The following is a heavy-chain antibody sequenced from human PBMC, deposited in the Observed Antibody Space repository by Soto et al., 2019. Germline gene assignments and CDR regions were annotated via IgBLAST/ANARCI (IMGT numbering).Heavy chain of an antibody. CDR3: GRGTSSQDGVDV. Sequence: QVQLVQSGAEVKKPGASVKVSCEASGYTFTTYGITWVRQAPGQGLEWMGWVSAYNGNTNYAQKLQGRVTMTTDTSTRTAYMELRSLRSDDTAVYYCGRGTSSQDGVDVWGQGTTVTVSS. D-gene: IGHD2-2*01. CDR2: VSAYNGNT. CDR1: GYTFTTYG. V-gene: IGHV1-18*01. J-gene: IGHJ6*02.